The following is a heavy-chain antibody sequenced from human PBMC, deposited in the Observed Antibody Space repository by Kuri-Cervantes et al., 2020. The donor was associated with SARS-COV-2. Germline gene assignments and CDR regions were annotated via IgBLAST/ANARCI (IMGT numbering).Heavy chain of an antibody. J-gene: IGHJ5*02. Sequence: GSLRLSCAVYGGSFSDYYWSWVRQPPGKGLEWIGEINHSGNTNYDPSLKSRVTISIDTSKNQFSLKLSSVTAADTAVYYCARGRKNVSSGAARPTRYDPWGQGTLVTVSS. V-gene: IGHV4-34*01. D-gene: IGHD6-6*01. CDR3: ARGRKNVSSGAARPTRYDP. CDR2: INHSGNT. CDR1: GGSFSDYY.